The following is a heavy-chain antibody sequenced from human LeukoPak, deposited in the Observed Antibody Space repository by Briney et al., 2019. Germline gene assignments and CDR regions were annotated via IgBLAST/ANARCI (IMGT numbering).Heavy chain of an antibody. J-gene: IGHJ6*02. CDR1: GYTYTGYY. V-gene: IGHV1-2*02. Sequence: GASVKESCMASGYTYTGYYMHGLRQAPGQGLEWMGWINPNSGGTNYAQKFQGRVTMTRDTSISTAYMELSRLRSDDTAVYYCAREAGYYYYGMDVWGQGTTVTVSS. CDR2: INPNSGGT. CDR3: AREAGYYYYGMDV.